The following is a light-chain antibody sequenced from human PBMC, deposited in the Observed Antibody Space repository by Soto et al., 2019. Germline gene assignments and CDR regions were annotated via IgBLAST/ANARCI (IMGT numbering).Light chain of an antibody. Sequence: DIQMTQSPSSLSASVGDRVTITCRASQSISSYLNWYQQKPGKAPKLLIYASSSLQSGVPSRFSGSGSGTDFTLTISSLQPEDFDTYYCQQSYSTPLTFGGGNKVEIK. CDR1: QSISSY. CDR2: ASS. V-gene: IGKV1-39*01. CDR3: QQSYSTPLT. J-gene: IGKJ4*01.